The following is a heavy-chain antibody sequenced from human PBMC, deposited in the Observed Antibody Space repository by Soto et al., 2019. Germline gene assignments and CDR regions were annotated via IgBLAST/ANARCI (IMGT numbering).Heavy chain of an antibody. D-gene: IGHD6-13*01. CDR2: INPNSGNT. CDR1: GYTFTSYD. Sequence: QVQLVQSGAEVKKPGASVKVSCKASGYTFTSYDINWVRQATGQGLEWMGWINPNSGNTGYEQKVQGRVTMTRNTSISTADMEVSSLRSEDTAVYYCARCHGVAAGTTDFDYWGQGTLVTVSP. J-gene: IGHJ4*02. CDR3: ARCHGVAAGTTDFDY. V-gene: IGHV1-8*01.